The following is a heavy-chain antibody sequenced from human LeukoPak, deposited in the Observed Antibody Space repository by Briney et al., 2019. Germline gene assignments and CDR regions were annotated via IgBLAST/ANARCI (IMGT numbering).Heavy chain of an antibody. J-gene: IGHJ4*02. CDR3: ARRPRNSGSYDGPSGLDY. D-gene: IGHD1-26*01. CDR1: GGSFSGYY. V-gene: IGHV4-34*01. Sequence: SETLSLTCAVYGGSFSGYYWSWIRQPPGKGLEWIGEINHSGSTNYNPSLKSRVTISVGTSKNQFSLKLNSVTAADTAMYYCARRPRNSGSYDGPSGLDYWGQGTLVTVSS. CDR2: INHSGST.